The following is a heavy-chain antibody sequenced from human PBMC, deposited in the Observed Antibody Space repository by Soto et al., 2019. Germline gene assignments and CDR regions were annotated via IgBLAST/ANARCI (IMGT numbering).Heavy chain of an antibody. Sequence: QVQLVQSGAEVKKPGSSVKVSCKASGGTFGRYTLSWVRQAPGQGLEWMGWIIPILETANYARRFQGRLTITADTSMCTGYRDLRGLKSGDTGVFYWARVGRLCGGLGVWCKGTPVIVSS. CDR2: IIPILETA. V-gene: IGHV1-69*08. CDR1: GGTFGRYT. CDR3: ARVGRLCGGLGV. J-gene: IGHJ6*04. D-gene: IGHD3-16*01.